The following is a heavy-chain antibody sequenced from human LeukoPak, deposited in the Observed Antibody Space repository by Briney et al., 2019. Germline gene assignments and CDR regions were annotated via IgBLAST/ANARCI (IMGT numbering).Heavy chain of an antibody. D-gene: IGHD2-15*01. CDR3: ARDIVVVVAAIKDAFDI. J-gene: IGHJ3*02. CDR2: ISAYNGNT. Sequence: GASVKVSCKASGYTFTSYGISWVRQAPGQGLEWMGWISAYNGNTNYAQKLQGRVTMTTDTSTSTAYMELRSLRSDDTAVYYCARDIVVVVAAIKDAFDIWGQGTMVTVSS. CDR1: GYTFTSYG. V-gene: IGHV1-18*01.